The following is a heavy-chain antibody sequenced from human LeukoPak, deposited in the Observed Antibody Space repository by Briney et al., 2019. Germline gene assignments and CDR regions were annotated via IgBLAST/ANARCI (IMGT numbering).Heavy chain of an antibody. CDR2: ISYDGSNK. CDR1: GVTFSSYA. Sequence: PGRSLRLSCAAAGVTFSSYAMHWVRQAPGKGLEWVAVISYDGSNKYYADSVKGRFTISRDNSKNTLYLQMNSLRAEDTAVYYCARRPAADYYSGMDVWGQGTTVTVSS. J-gene: IGHJ6*02. V-gene: IGHV3-30-3*01. CDR3: ARRPAADYYSGMDV. D-gene: IGHD2-2*01.